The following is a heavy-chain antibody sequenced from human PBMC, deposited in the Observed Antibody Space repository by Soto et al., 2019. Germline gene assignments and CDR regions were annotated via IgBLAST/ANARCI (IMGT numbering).Heavy chain of an antibody. Sequence: GGSLRLSCEAFGFAFSGYGMNWVRQAPGKGLEWISSVSNSGSMIHYSASVKGRFTISRDNAMNSLYLQMNSPSDEDTAVYYCAKDPNGDYVGGFDMLGQGTMVTVSS. D-gene: IGHD4-17*01. V-gene: IGHV3-48*02. CDR2: VSNSGSMI. CDR3: AKDPNGDYVGGFDM. CDR1: GFAFSGYG. J-gene: IGHJ3*02.